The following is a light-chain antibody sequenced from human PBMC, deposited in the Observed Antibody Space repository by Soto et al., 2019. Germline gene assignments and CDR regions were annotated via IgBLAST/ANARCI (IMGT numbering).Light chain of an antibody. CDR2: AAS. CDR1: QGIRND. CDR3: LQHNSYPLLT. J-gene: IGKJ4*01. Sequence: DLQMTQSPSSLFASVGDRVTITCRASQGIRNDLGWYQQKLGKAPKRLIYAASSLQSGVPSAFSGSGSRTEFTLTISSLQPEDFAAYYWLQHNSYPLLTFGGGTKVEIQ. V-gene: IGKV1-17*01.